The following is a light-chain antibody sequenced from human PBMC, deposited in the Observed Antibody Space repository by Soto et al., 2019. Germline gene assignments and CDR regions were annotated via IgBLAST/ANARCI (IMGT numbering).Light chain of an antibody. CDR2: EVS. Sequence: QSVLTQPASVSGSPERSITISCTGTSSDIGYHTYVSWYQQHPGKAPKLLIYEVSSRPSGVSGRFSGSKSGNTASLTISGLQAEDEADYYCNSYSTTSSLYVFGAGTKVTVL. CDR1: SSDIGYHTY. CDR3: NSYSTTSSLYV. V-gene: IGLV2-14*01. J-gene: IGLJ1*01.